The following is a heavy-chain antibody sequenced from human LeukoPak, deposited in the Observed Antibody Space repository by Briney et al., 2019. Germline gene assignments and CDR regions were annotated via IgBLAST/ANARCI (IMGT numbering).Heavy chain of an antibody. Sequence: PSETLSLTCTVSGGSISSYYWSWIRQPPGKGLEWIGYISYSGSTDYNPSLTSRVTMSVDTSINQFSLRLSSVTAADTAVYYCARLRLRYDSNGYSTSYEAVDIWGQGTVVTVSS. J-gene: IGHJ3*02. V-gene: IGHV4-59*08. D-gene: IGHD3-22*01. CDR1: GGSISSYY. CDR2: ISYSGST. CDR3: ARLRLRYDSNGYSTSYEAVDI.